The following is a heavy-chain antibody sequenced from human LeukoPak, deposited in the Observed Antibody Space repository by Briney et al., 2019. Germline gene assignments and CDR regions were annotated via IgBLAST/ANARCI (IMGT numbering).Heavy chain of an antibody. J-gene: IGHJ3*02. CDR2: IDHAGTNAGT. Sequence: GGSLRLCCAASGFTFSDFSMTWVRQAPGNGLEWVSSIDHAGTNAGTYYADSVKGRFTISRDNSKNTLCLQLNSLRADDTAVYYCAKNWGPLDMRGQGTMVTVSS. CDR1: GFTFSDFS. D-gene: IGHD3-16*01. CDR3: AKNWGPLDM. V-gene: IGHV3-23*03.